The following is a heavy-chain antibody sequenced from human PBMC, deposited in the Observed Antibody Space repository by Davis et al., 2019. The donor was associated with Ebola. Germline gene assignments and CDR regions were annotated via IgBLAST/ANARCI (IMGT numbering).Heavy chain of an antibody. Sequence: GESLKISCAASGFTFSGSAMHWVRQASGKGLEWVGRIRSKANSYATAYAASVKGRFTISRDDSKNTAYLQMNSLRPEDTAVYYCARGEDDYGEHSDALDIWGQGTLVTVSS. CDR3: ARGEDDYGEHSDALDI. CDR1: GFTFSGSA. D-gene: IGHD4-17*01. J-gene: IGHJ3*02. CDR2: IRSKANSYAT. V-gene: IGHV3-73*01.